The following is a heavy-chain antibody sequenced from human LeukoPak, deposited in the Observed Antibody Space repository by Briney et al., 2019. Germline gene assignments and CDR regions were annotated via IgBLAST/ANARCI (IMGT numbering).Heavy chain of an antibody. CDR1: GGSISSGDYY. D-gene: IGHD2-15*01. CDR3: ARDFQDCSGGSCYPNNWFDP. Sequence: SETLSLTCTVSGGSISSGDYYWSWIRQPPGKGLEWIGYIYYSGSTYYNPSLKSRVTISVDTSKNQFSLKLSSVTAADTAVNYCARDFQDCSGGSCYPNNWFDPWGQGTLVTVSS. CDR2: IYYSGST. J-gene: IGHJ5*02. V-gene: IGHV4-30-4*08.